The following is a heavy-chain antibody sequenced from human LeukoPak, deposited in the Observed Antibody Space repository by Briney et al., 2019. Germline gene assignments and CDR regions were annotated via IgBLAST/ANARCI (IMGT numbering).Heavy chain of an antibody. CDR1: GFTFSSYA. J-gene: IGHJ4*02. CDR3: ARGNWLEY. CDR2: ISGSGGST. Sequence: GGSLRHSCASSGFTFSSYAMSWVRPAPGKGLEWVSAISGSGGSTYCADSVKGRFSISRDNAKNTLYLQMNSLTAEDTAVYYCARGNWLEYWGQGALVTVSS. D-gene: IGHD1-1*01. V-gene: IGHV3-23*01.